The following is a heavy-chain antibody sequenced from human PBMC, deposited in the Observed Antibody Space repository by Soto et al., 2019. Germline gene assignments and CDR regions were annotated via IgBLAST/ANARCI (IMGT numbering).Heavy chain of an antibody. Sequence: SETLSLTCAVYGGSFSGYYWSWIRQPPGKGLKWIGEINHSGSTNYNPSLKSRVTISVDTSKNQFSLELSSVTAADTAVYYCARGRTDIVVVVAATGEGRYYYYMDVWGKGTTVTVSS. CDR1: GGSFSGYY. J-gene: IGHJ6*03. CDR3: ARGRTDIVVVVAATGEGRYYYYMDV. V-gene: IGHV4-34*01. CDR2: INHSGST. D-gene: IGHD2-15*01.